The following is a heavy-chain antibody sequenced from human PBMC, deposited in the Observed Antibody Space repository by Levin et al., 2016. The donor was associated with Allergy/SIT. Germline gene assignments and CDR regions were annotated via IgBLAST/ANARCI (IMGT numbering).Heavy chain of an antibody. CDR3: AKEYSKLYYYYGMDV. D-gene: IGHD4-11*01. Sequence: WIRQPPGKGLEWVAVISYDGSNKYYADSVKGRFTISRDNSKNTLYLQMNSLRAEDTAVYYCAKEYSKLYYYYGMDVWGQGTTVTVSS. J-gene: IGHJ6*02. CDR2: ISYDGSNK. V-gene: IGHV3-30*18.